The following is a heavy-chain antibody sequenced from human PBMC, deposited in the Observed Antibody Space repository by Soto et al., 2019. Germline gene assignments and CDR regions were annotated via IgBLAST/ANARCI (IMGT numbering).Heavy chain of an antibody. Sequence: LSLTCTVSGGSISSGGYFWSWIRQPPGKGLEWIGNIFYSGTTYYNPSLKSRVTISVDTSKNQFSLKLSSVTAADTAVYFCARGVLYWGQGTLVTAPQ. D-gene: IGHD1-1*01. V-gene: IGHV4-31*02. CDR2: IFYSGTT. CDR3: ARGVLY. J-gene: IGHJ4*02. CDR1: GGSISSGGYF.